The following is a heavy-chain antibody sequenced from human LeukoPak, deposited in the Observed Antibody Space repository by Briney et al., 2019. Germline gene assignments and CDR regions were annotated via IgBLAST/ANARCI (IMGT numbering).Heavy chain of an antibody. Sequence: SETLSLTCTVSGGSISSYYWGWIRQPAGKGLEWIGRIYTSGSTNYNPSLKSRVTMSVDTSKNQFSLKLSSVTAADTAVYYCARAGIVGATTPLDYWGQGTLVTVSS. CDR3: ARAGIVGATTPLDY. CDR2: IYTSGST. V-gene: IGHV4-4*07. J-gene: IGHJ4*02. D-gene: IGHD1-26*01. CDR1: GGSISSYY.